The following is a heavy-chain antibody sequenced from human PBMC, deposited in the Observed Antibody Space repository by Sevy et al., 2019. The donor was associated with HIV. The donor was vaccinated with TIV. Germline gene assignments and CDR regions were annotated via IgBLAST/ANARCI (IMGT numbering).Heavy chain of an antibody. V-gene: IGHV3-15*01. CDR1: GFTFSNAW. CDR3: TTDLVGATPYYYYMDV. Sequence: GGSLRLSCAASGFTFSNAWMSWVRQAPGKGLEWVGRIKSKTDGGTTDYAAPLKGRFTISRDDSKNTLYLQMNSLKTEDTAVYYCTTDLVGATPYYYYMDVWGTGTTVTVSS. D-gene: IGHD1-26*01. CDR2: IKSKTDGGTT. J-gene: IGHJ6*03.